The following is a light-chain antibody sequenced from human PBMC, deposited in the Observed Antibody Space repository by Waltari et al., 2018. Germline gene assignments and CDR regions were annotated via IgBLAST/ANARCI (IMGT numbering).Light chain of an antibody. CDR3: CSDAGRYAGV. CDR1: SSDVGNYNL. V-gene: IGLV2-23*01. CDR2: DDN. J-gene: IGLJ2*01. Sequence: QSALTQPASVSGSPGQSITISCTATSSDVGNYNLVSWYQQYPGKAPKVMIYDDNRRSAGVSDRSSGSKSGNAASLTISVVEAEDEADYCRCSDAGRYAGVFGGGTKLTVL.